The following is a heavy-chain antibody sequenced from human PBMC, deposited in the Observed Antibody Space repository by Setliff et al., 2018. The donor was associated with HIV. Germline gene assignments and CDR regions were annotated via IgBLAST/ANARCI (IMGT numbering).Heavy chain of an antibody. Sequence: SETLSLTCTVSGGSIRSHYWSWIRQPPGKGLEWIGEINHSGSTNYNSSRKSRVTISGDTSKNLFSLEVTSVTAADTAVYFCARPVSKNFYGMDVWGLGATVTVSS. CDR1: GGSIRSHY. CDR2: INHSGST. CDR3: ARPVSKNFYGMDV. V-gene: IGHV4-59*11. J-gene: IGHJ6*02.